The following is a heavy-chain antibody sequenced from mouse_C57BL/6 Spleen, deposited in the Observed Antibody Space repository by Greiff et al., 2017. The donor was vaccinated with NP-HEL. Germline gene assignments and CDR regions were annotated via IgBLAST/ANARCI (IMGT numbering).Heavy chain of an antibody. J-gene: IGHJ2*01. Sequence: VQLQQPGAELVMPGASVKLSCKASGYTFTSYWMHWVKQRPGQGLEWIGEIDPSDSYTNYNQKFKGKSTLTVDKSSSTAYMQLSSLTSEDSAVYYCARRERQYYFDYWGQGTTLTVSS. D-gene: IGHD2-12*01. CDR3: ARRERQYYFDY. CDR1: GYTFTSYW. V-gene: IGHV1-69*01. CDR2: IDPSDSYT.